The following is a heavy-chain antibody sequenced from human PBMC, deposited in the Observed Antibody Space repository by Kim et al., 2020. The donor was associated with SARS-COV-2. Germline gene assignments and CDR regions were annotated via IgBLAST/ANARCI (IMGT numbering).Heavy chain of an antibody. Sequence: GGSLRLSCAASGFTFSAHALHWVRQAPGKGLEWVAHIAYDGSHISYPDSVKGRFIISRDNTKSTLYLHMNSLRPEDMAVYYCLAEIGSRSFDHWGQGTLVTVSS. CDR1: GFTFSAHA. V-gene: IGHV3-30*04. J-gene: IGHJ4*02. CDR3: LAEIGSRSFDH. CDR2: IAYDGSHI. D-gene: IGHD3-10*01.